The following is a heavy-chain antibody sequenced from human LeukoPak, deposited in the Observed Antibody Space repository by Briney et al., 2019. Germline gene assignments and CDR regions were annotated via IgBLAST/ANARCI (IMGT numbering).Heavy chain of an antibody. Sequence: PGGSLRLSCAASGFTFDDYAMHWVRQAPGKGLEWVSGISWNSGSIGYADSVKGRFTISRDNAKNSLYLQMNSLRAEDTALYYCAKDPETYSSSWYAGYFQHWGQGTLVTVSS. D-gene: IGHD6-13*01. V-gene: IGHV3-9*01. J-gene: IGHJ1*01. CDR1: GFTFDDYA. CDR3: AKDPETYSSSWYAGYFQH. CDR2: ISWNSGSI.